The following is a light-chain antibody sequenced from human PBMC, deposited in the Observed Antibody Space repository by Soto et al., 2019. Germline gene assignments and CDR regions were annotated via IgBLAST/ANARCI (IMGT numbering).Light chain of an antibody. J-gene: IGKJ5*01. CDR2: DAS. V-gene: IGKV1-5*01. Sequence: DIQTTQAPSTLSASVGDRVTITCRASQSIGSWLAWYRQKPGKAPELLIYDASSLESGVPSRFSGGGSGTEFTLTIGSLQPEDFATYYCQQYSNTLIAFGPGTRLEIK. CDR3: QQYSNTLIA. CDR1: QSIGSW.